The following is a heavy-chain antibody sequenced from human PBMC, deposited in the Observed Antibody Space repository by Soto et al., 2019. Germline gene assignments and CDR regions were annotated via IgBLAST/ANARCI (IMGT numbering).Heavy chain of an antibody. CDR2: IYYSGST. D-gene: IGHD3-22*01. V-gene: IGHV4-59*01. J-gene: IGHJ5*02. Sequence: PSETLSLTCTVSGGSISSYYWSWIRQPPGKGLEWIGYIYYSGSTNYNPSLKSRVTISVDTSKNQFSLKLSSVTAADTAVYYCARGANYYDSSGYYLFDLWGQASLVTV. CDR3: ARGANYYDSSGYYLFDL. CDR1: GGSISSYY.